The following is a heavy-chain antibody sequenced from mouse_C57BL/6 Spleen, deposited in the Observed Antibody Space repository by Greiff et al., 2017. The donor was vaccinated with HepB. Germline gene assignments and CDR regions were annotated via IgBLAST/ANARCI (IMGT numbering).Heavy chain of an antibody. CDR3: ARGPLPGDYAMDY. CDR1: GYSFTGYY. V-gene: IGHV1-42*01. J-gene: IGHJ4*01. CDR2: INPSTGGT. Sequence: VQLKESGPELVKPGASVKISCKASGYSFTGYYMNWVKQSPEKSLEWIGEINPSTGGTTYNQKFKAKATLTVDKSSSTAYMQHKSLTSEDSAVYYCARGPLPGDYAMDYWGQGTSVTVSS.